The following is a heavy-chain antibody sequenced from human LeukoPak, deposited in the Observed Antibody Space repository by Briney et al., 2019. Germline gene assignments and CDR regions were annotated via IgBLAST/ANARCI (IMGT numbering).Heavy chain of an antibody. D-gene: IGHD2-15*01. V-gene: IGHV3-66*01. CDR1: GFTVSSNY. CDR2: IYSGGST. J-gene: IGHJ4*02. CDR3: AKDWGYCSGGSCYPAPDY. Sequence: PGGSLRLSCAASGFTVSSNYMSWVRQAPGKGLEWVSVIYSGGSTYYADSVKGRFTISRDNFKNTLYLQMNSLRAEDTAVYYCAKDWGYCSGGSCYPAPDYWGQGTLVTVSS.